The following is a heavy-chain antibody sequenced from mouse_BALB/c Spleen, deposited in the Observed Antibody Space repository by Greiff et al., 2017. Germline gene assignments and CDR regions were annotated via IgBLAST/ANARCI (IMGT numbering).Heavy chain of an antibody. D-gene: IGHD1-1*01. CDR2: ISSGSSTI. V-gene: IGHV5-17*02. Sequence: EVQVVESGGGLVKPGGSLKLSCAASGFTFSSFGMHWVRQAPEKGLEWVAYISSGSSTIYYADTVKGRFTISRDNPKNTLFLQMTSLRSEDTAMYYCATLITTEQDYWGQGTSVTVSS. J-gene: IGHJ4*01. CDR1: GFTFSSFG. CDR3: ATLITTEQDY.